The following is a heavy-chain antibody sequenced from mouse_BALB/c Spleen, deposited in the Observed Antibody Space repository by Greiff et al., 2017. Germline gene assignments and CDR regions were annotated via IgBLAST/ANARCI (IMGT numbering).Heavy chain of an antibody. CDR2: IYPGNVNT. V-gene: IGHV1S56*01. CDR3: ARDGELHFDY. D-gene: IGHD2-3*01. CDR1: GYTFTSYY. J-gene: IGHJ2*01. Sequence: VQLQQSGPELVKPGASVRISCKASGYTFTSYYIHWVKQRPGQGLEWIGWIYPGNVNTKYNEKFKGKATLTADKSSSTAYMQLSSLTSEDSAVYFCARDGELHFDYWGQGTTLTVAS.